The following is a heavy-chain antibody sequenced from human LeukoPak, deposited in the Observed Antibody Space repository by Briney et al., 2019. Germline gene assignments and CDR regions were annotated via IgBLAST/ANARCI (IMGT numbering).Heavy chain of an antibody. D-gene: IGHD3-10*01. CDR3: ARRFGYYGSGSHYNFDY. CDR1: GFSITSYW. V-gene: IGHV3-7*01. J-gene: IGHJ4*02. CDR2: IKQDGSEK. Sequence: GGSLRPSCTASGFSITSYWMSWVRQAPGKGLEWVANIKQDGSEKYYVDSVKGQFTISRDNAKNSLYLQMNSLRADDTAVYYCARRFGYYGSGSHYNFDYWGQGTLVTVSS.